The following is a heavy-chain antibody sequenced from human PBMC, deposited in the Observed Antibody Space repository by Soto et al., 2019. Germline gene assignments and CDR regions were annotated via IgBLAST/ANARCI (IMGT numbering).Heavy chain of an antibody. CDR1: GYDFTSYG. J-gene: IGHJ3*02. CDR3: ARGRIVASIHDAFEI. CDR2: SSAYNGNR. V-gene: IGHV1-18*01. Sequence: QGQLLQSGDEVKKPGASVRVSCRASGYDFTSYGISWVRQAPGQGLEWASWSSAYNGNRDTAQKFQGRVTMALDTSPDTAHMELGDLTSADTAVYYCARGRIVASIHDAFEIWGQGTMVAVSS. D-gene: IGHD2-21*01.